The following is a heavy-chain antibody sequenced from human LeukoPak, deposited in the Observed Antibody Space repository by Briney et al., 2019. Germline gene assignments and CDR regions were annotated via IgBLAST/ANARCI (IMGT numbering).Heavy chain of an antibody. CDR2: IYYSGST. J-gene: IGHJ6*03. Sequence: SETLSLTCTVSGGSISSYYWSWIRQPPGKGLEWIGYIYYSGSTNYNPSLKSRVAISVDTSKNQFSLKLSSVTAADTAVYYCAGGYSYGSTYYYMDVWGKGTTVTISS. CDR3: AGGYSYGSTYYYMDV. D-gene: IGHD5-18*01. CDR1: GGSISSYY. V-gene: IGHV4-59*01.